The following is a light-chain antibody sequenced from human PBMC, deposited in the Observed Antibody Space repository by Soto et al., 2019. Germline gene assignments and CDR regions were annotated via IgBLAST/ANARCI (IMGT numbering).Light chain of an antibody. J-gene: IGKJ1*01. CDR3: QQHNNWPPPWT. CDR2: GAS. V-gene: IGKV3-15*01. Sequence: EIVMTQSPATLSVSPRESATPSCTASQIVCSNLAWYQHKPGQAPRLLILGASNRATGIPATFSGCGSPTEFTLTISSLNSEDFALYYCQQHNNWPPPWTCGRGTKIDIK. CDR1: QIVCSN.